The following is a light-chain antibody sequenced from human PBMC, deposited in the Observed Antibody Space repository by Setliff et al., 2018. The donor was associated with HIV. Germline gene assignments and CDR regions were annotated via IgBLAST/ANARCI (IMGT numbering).Light chain of an antibody. Sequence: IVFTQSPGTLALSPGDRATLSCRTSQSLRADYRAWYQQKPGQAPRLLLYGALTRAADIPDRFSGSCSGTDFTLTISKLEIEDFAVYYCQHYGASPPFTFGHGTRLEIK. J-gene: IGKJ5*01. CDR3: QHYGASPPFT. CDR2: GAL. V-gene: IGKV3-20*01. CDR1: QSLRADY.